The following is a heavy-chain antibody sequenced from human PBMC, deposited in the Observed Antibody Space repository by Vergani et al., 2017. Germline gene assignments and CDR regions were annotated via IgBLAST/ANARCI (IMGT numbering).Heavy chain of an antibody. CDR3: ARDMLGYCSGGSCPYYGMDV. CDR2: IRYDGSNT. Sequence: QVQLVESGGGVVQPGGSLRLSCGASGFTFSNYGMHWVRQAPGKGLEWVTFIRYDGSNTYYADSVKGRFTISRDNSKNTLFLQMNSLRPEDTAVYYCARDMLGYCSGGSCPYYGMDVWGQGTTVTVSS. D-gene: IGHD2-15*01. CDR1: GFTFSNYG. J-gene: IGHJ6*02. V-gene: IGHV3-30*02.